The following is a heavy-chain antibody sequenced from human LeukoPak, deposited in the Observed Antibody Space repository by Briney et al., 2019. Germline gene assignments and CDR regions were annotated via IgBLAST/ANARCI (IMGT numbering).Heavy chain of an antibody. V-gene: IGHV4-59*01. CDR2: IYYSGST. CDR1: GGSISGYY. D-gene: IGHD4-23*01. CDR3: ASSYGGNWSDAFDI. Sequence: SETLSLTCTVSGGSISGYYWSWIRQPPGKGLEWIGYIYYSGSTNYNPSLKSRVTISVDTSKNQFSLKLSSVTAADTAVYYCASSYGGNWSDAFDIWGQGTMVTVSS. J-gene: IGHJ3*02.